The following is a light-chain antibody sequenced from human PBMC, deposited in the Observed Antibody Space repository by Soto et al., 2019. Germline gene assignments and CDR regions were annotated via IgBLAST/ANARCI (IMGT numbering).Light chain of an antibody. J-gene: IGKJ1*01. CDR3: QQYKTHSKT. CDR1: QAINNY. V-gene: IGKV1-39*01. CDR2: GAS. Sequence: DIQMTQSPSSLSASVGDRVTITCRASQAINNYLNWYQQKPGKAPKLLIYGASTLQSGVPLRFSGSGSGTEFTLTISSLQPDDFATYYCQQYKTHSKTFGQGTKVDIK.